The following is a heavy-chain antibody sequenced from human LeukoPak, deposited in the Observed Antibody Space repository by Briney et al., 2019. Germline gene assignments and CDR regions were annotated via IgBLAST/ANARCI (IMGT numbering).Heavy chain of an antibody. CDR3: ARHGAHCSSTSCYTGYPSWFDP. V-gene: IGHV4-39*01. CDR1: GGSTSSPRYY. CDR2: VYYSGIT. Sequence: SETLSLTCTVPGGSTSSPRYYWGWIRQPPGKGLEWIGSVYYSGITYYNPSLNSRVTISVDTSKDQFSLKLSSVTAADTAVYYCARHGAHCSSTSCYTGYPSWFDPWGQGTLVTVSS. D-gene: IGHD2-2*02. J-gene: IGHJ5*02.